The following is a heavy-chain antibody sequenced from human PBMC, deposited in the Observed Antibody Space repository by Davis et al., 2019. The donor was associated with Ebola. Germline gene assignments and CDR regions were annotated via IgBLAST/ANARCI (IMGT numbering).Heavy chain of an antibody. CDR1: GFTFKDYG. CDR2: ISYDGSNK. Sequence: GESLKISCAASGFTFKDYGMHWVRQAPGKGLEWVAVISYDGSNKYYADSVKGRFTISRDNSKNTLYLQMNSLRAEDTAVYYCAKSGPSVVITTQPLSFGGQGTLVTVSS. V-gene: IGHV3-30*18. D-gene: IGHD3-22*01. J-gene: IGHJ4*02. CDR3: AKSGPSVVITTQPLSF.